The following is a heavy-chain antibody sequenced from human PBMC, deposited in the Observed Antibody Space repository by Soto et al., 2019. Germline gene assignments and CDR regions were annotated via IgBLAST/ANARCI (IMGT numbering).Heavy chain of an antibody. CDR3: ANGGIQLWLHRYFDY. D-gene: IGHD5-18*01. Sequence: PGGSLSLSCAASGFTFSSYAMSWVRQAPGKGLEWVSAISGSGGSTYYADSVKGRFTISRDNSKNTLYLQMNSLRAEDTAVYYCANGGIQLWLHRYFDYWGQGTLVTVSS. CDR2: ISGSGGST. J-gene: IGHJ4*02. CDR1: GFTFSSYA. V-gene: IGHV3-23*01.